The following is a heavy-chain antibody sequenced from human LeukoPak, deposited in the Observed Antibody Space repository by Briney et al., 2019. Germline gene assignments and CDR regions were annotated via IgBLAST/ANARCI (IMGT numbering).Heavy chain of an antibody. Sequence: GGSLRLSCVASGITFNSHGMRWVRQAPGKGLEWVAVIAADGGVKHYADSVKGRFTLSRDNSKNTLYLQMNSLSVEDTAVYYCAREATWGQWYFDHWGQGTPVTVSS. CDR1: GITFNSHG. CDR3: AREATWGQWYFDH. D-gene: IGHD6-19*01. J-gene: IGHJ4*02. CDR2: IAADGGVK. V-gene: IGHV3-30*03.